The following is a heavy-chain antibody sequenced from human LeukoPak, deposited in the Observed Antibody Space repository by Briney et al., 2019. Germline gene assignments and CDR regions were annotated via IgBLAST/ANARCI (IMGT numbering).Heavy chain of an antibody. D-gene: IGHD3/OR15-3a*01. CDR1: GFTFSSYS. CDR3: ARGTLLDFWTFSA. J-gene: IGHJ5*02. V-gene: IGHV3-21*01. Sequence: PGGSLRLSCAASGFTFSSYSMNWVRQAPGKGLEWVSSISSSSSYRYYADSVKGRFTISRDNAKNSLYLQMNSLRAEDTAVYYCARGTLLDFWTFSAWGQGTLVTVSS. CDR2: ISSSSSYR.